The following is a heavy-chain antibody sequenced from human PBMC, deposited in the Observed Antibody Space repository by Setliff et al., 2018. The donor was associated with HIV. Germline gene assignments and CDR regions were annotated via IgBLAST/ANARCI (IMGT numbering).Heavy chain of an antibody. CDR3: ASGDNFWSGSYY. Sequence: SETLSLTCAVSGGSISSSNWWSWVRQPPGKGLEWIGEIYHSGSTNYNPSLKSRVTISVDKSKNQFSLKVTSVTAADTAVYYCASGDNFWSGSYYWGQGTLVTVSS. CDR1: GGSISSSNW. D-gene: IGHD3-3*01. V-gene: IGHV4-4*02. J-gene: IGHJ4*02. CDR2: IYHSGST.